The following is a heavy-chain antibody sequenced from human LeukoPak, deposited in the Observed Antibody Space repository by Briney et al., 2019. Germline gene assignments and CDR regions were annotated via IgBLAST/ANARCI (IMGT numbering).Heavy chain of an antibody. CDR3: AKEGRITMVRGHYYYYMDV. J-gene: IGHJ6*03. CDR2: IKSKTNGETR. Sequence: GGSLRLSCAASGFTFSHAWMSWVRQAPGKGLEWVGRIKSKTNGETRDYAAPVKGRFTISRDDSDNTLYLQMNSLKNEDTAVYYCAKEGRITMVRGHYYYYMDVWGKGTTVTISS. D-gene: IGHD3-10*01. V-gene: IGHV3-15*01. CDR1: GFTFSHAW.